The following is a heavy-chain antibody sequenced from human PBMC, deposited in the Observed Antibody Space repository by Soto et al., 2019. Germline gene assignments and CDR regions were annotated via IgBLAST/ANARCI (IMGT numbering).Heavy chain of an antibody. Sequence: SETLSLTCAVSGGSISSSNWLSWVLQPPGKGLEWIGEIYYSGSTYYNPSLKSRVTISVDTSKNQFSLKLSSVTAADTAVYYCARRSYSSSWYETLHFDYWGQGTLVTVSS. CDR1: GGSISSSNW. CDR3: ARRSYSSSWYETLHFDY. CDR2: IYYSGST. J-gene: IGHJ4*02. D-gene: IGHD6-13*01. V-gene: IGHV4-4*02.